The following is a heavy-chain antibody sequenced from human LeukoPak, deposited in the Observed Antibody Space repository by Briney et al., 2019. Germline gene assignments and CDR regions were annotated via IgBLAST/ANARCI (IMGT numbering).Heavy chain of an antibody. CDR3: ARRTGGPGSYWPPDI. CDR2: IYHSGST. Sequence: SETLSLTCAVSGGSISSSNWWSWVRQPPGKGLEWIGEIYHSGSTFYNPSLSRRVTVSVDTSKNQFSLRLSSVTAADTAVYYCARRTGGPGSYWPPDIWGQGTMVTVSS. J-gene: IGHJ3*02. V-gene: IGHV4-4*02. D-gene: IGHD3-10*01. CDR1: GGSISSSNW.